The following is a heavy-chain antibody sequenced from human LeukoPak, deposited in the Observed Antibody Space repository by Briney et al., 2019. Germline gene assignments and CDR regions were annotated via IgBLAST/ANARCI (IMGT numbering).Heavy chain of an antibody. V-gene: IGHV3-53*01. D-gene: IGHD1-26*01. J-gene: IGHJ4*02. CDR1: GFTVSSNY. CDR3: ARSLVRAKSDY. Sequence: GGSLRLSCAASGFTVSSNYMSWVRQAPGKGLEWVSVIYSGGSTYYADSVRGRFTISRDNSKNTLYLQMNSLRAEDTAVYYCARSLVRAKSDYWGQGTLVTVSS. CDR2: IYSGGST.